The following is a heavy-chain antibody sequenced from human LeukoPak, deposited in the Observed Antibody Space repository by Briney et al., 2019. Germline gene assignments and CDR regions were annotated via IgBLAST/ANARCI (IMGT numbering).Heavy chain of an antibody. CDR2: IYYRGST. D-gene: IGHD3-10*01. Sequence: SETLSLTCTVSGGSISSSNYNWAWTRQPPGKGLEWIGSIYYRGSTYSNPSLKSRVTISVDTSKNPSSLKLTPATAADTAVYYCAREGVHGMDVWGQGTTVPVSS. CDR3: AREGVHGMDV. J-gene: IGHJ6*02. V-gene: IGHV4-39*01. CDR1: GGSISSSNYN.